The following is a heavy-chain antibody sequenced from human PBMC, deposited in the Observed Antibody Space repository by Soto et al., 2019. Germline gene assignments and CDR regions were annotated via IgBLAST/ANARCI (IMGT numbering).Heavy chain of an antibody. CDR2: ISPFNGNI. Sequence: ASVKVSCKASGYTFRNYGISWVRQAPGQGLEWMGWISPFNGNIKYGQKFQGRVTMTTDTSTSIAYMELTSLRSDDTAVYYCAKEEDSQALDFWGQGTLVTVS. J-gene: IGHJ4*02. V-gene: IGHV1-18*01. CDR1: GYTFRNYG. CDR3: AKEEDSQALDF.